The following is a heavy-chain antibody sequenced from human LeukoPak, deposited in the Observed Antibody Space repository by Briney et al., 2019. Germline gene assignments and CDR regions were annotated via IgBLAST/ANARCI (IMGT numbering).Heavy chain of an antibody. CDR3: AKDSMVVSGVFDS. CDR1: GFIFSNYA. CDR2: MSDSGDTT. Sequence: GGSLRLSCAASGFIFSNYAMTWVRQSPWKGLEWVSSMSDSGDTTYYADSVKGRFTISRDNSNKKLFLQMNSLRAEDTALYYCAKDSMVVSGVFDSWGQGTLVTVSS. D-gene: IGHD2-15*01. V-gene: IGHV3-23*01. J-gene: IGHJ4*02.